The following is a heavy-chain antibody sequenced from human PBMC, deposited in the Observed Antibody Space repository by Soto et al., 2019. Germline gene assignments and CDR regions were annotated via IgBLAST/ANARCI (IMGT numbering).Heavy chain of an antibody. CDR1: GYFISSGCY. CDR3: ARAPTGTIVGVANNYFDP. Sequence: SETLSLTCDVSGYFISSGCYWGWIRQPPGKGLEWIGSISHSGSTYYNPSLKSRVTMSVDTSRNQFSLKLTSVTAADTAVFYCARAPTGTIVGVANNYFDPWGLGTLVTVSS. V-gene: IGHV4-38-2*01. J-gene: IGHJ5*02. D-gene: IGHD3-3*01. CDR2: ISHSGST.